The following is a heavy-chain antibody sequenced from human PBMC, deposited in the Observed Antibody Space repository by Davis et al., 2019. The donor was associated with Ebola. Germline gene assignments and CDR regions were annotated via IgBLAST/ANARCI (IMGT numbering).Heavy chain of an antibody. CDR3: AKDNRNIWSEV. CDR1: GFSFSTYS. CDR2: ISSSGATT. D-gene: IGHD2/OR15-2a*01. V-gene: IGHV3-23*01. J-gene: IGHJ3*01. Sequence: GGSLRLSCAASGFSFSTYSMSWVRQAPGKGLEWLSGISSSGATTHHGDSVKGRFSISRDNSRNTLYLQMSSLRGEDTAVYYCAKDNRNIWSEVWGQGTMVTVSS.